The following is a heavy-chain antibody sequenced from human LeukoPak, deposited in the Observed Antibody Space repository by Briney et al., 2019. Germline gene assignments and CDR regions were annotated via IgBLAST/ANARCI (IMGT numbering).Heavy chain of an antibody. CDR1: GGSFSGYY. CDR2: INRSGST. J-gene: IGHJ6*04. Sequence: PSETLSLTCAVYGGSFSGYYWSWIRQPPGKGLEWIGEINRSGSTNYNPSLKSRVTISVDTSKNQFSLKLSSVTAADTAVYYCAREAYRGIAAAGAYYYYGMDVWGKGTTVTVSS. V-gene: IGHV4-34*09. D-gene: IGHD6-13*01. CDR3: AREAYRGIAAAGAYYYYGMDV.